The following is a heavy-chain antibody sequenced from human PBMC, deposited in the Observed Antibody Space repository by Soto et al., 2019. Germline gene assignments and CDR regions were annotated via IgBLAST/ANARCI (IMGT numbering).Heavy chain of an antibody. J-gene: IGHJ4*02. CDR3: ARAVGATSPDY. D-gene: IGHD1-26*01. CDR1: GFTFSDYY. Sequence: QVQLVESGGGLVKPGGSLRLSCAASGFTFSDYYMSWIRQAPGKGLEWVSYISSSSSYTNYADSVKGRFTISRDNAKNSLYLQMNILRAANTAVYYCARAVGATSPDYWGQGTLVTVSS. CDR2: ISSSSSYT. V-gene: IGHV3-11*05.